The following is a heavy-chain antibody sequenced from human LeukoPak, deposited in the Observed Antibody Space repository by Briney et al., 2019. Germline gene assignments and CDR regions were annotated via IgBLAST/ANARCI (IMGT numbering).Heavy chain of an antibody. J-gene: IGHJ6*02. CDR2: ISAYNGNT. CDR3: ARDPPRIVVVVAATNYYGMDV. V-gene: IGHV1-18*01. Sequence: ASVKVSCKASGGTFSNYAISWVRQAPGQGLEWMGWISAYNGNTNYAQKLQGRVTMTTDTSTSTAYMELRSLRSDDTAVYYCARDPPRIVVVVAATNYYGMDVWGQGTTVTVSS. CDR1: GGTFSNYA. D-gene: IGHD2-15*01.